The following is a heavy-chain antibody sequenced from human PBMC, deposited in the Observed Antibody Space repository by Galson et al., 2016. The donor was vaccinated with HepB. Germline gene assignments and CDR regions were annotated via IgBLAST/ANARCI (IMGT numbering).Heavy chain of an antibody. Sequence: SVKVSCKASGYTFTTSGISWVRQAPGQGLEWMGWISTYSGNTKSAQKFQGGLTLTTDSSTTTAYMELRSLRFDDKALYYCERDVQYRVDSWGQGTLVTVSS. CDR1: GYTFTTSG. CDR3: ERDVQYRVDS. J-gene: IGHJ4*02. V-gene: IGHV1-18*01. CDR2: ISTYSGNT. D-gene: IGHD1-1*01.